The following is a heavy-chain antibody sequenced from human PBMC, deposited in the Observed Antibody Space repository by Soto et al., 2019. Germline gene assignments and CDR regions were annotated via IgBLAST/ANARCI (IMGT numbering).Heavy chain of an antibody. CDR1: SGSISSSNW. V-gene: IGHV4-4*02. D-gene: IGHD2-15*01. CDR2: IYHSGST. J-gene: IGHJ3*02. CDR3: ASPPAGYCSGGSCRGAYDI. Sequence: QVQLQESGPGLVKPSGTLSLTCAVSSGSISSSNWWSWVRQPPGKGLEWIGEIYHSGSTNYNPSLKRRVTISGNKSKSQLPHKQSSVTAAATAVYYCASPPAGYCSGGSCRGAYDIWGQGTMVTVSS.